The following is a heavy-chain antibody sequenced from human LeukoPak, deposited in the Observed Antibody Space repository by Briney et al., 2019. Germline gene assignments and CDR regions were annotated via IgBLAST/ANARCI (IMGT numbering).Heavy chain of an antibody. CDR2: IYSDGTT. J-gene: IGHJ3*02. V-gene: IGHV3-66*01. Sequence: GGSLRLSCAASALTVSSNYMSWVRQAPGKGLEWVSVIYSDGTTNYADSVKGRFTISRDNSKNTLYLQMNSLRGEDTAVYYCAGAHSSGPDAFDIWGQGTMVTVSS. CDR3: AGAHSSGPDAFDI. D-gene: IGHD3-22*01. CDR1: ALTVSSNY.